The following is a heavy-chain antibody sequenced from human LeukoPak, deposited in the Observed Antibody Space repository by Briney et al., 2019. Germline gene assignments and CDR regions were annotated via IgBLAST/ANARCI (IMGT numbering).Heavy chain of an antibody. CDR3: ARGDIVVVTAQSPNPFDY. Sequence: TGGSLRLSCAASGFTFSSYAMHWVRQAPGKGLEWVAVISYDGSNKYYADSVKGRFTISRDNSKNTLYLQMNSLRAEDTAVYYCARGDIVVVTAQSPNPFDYWGQGTLVTVSS. CDR2: ISYDGSNK. V-gene: IGHV3-30-3*01. D-gene: IGHD2-21*02. J-gene: IGHJ4*02. CDR1: GFTFSSYA.